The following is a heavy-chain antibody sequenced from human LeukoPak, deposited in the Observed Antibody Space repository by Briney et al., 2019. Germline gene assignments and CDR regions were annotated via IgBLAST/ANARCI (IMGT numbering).Heavy chain of an antibody. CDR2: ISAYNGYT. J-gene: IGHJ4*02. V-gene: IGHV1-18*01. D-gene: IGHD3-3*01. Sequence: GASVKVSCKASGGTFSSYAISWVRQAPGQGLEWMGWISAYNGYTNYPQKLQGRVTMTTDTSTSTAYMELRSLRSDDTAVYYCARVNYDFWSGYYVYWGQGTLVTVSS. CDR3: ARVNYDFWSGYYVY. CDR1: GGTFSSYA.